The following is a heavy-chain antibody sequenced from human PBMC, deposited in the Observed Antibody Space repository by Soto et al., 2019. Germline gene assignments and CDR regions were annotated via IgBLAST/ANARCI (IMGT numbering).Heavy chain of an antibody. V-gene: IGHV3-30-3*01. D-gene: IGHD6-6*01. CDR3: ARLAARLTES. J-gene: IGHJ4*02. Sequence: QVQLVESGGGVVQPGRSLRLSCAASGFTFSSYAMHWVRQAPGKGLEWVAVISYDGSNKYYADSVKGRFTISRDNSKNTLYLQMSSLRAEDTAVYYCARLAARLTESWGQGTLVTVSS. CDR2: ISYDGSNK. CDR1: GFTFSSYA.